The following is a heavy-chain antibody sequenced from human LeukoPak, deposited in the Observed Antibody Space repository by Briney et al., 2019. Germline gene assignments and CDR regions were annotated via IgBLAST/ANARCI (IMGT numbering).Heavy chain of an antibody. D-gene: IGHD2-2*01. J-gene: IGHJ4*02. CDR3: ARANALYCSSTSCPFDY. Sequence: ASVKVSCKASGYTFTDYYIHWVRQAPGQGLEWMAWINPNSGGTYYAQNFHDRITLTRDTSISTAHMELSRLRSDDTAIYYCARANALYCSSTSCPFDYWGQGTLVTVSS. V-gene: IGHV1-2*02. CDR2: INPNSGGT. CDR1: GYTFTDYY.